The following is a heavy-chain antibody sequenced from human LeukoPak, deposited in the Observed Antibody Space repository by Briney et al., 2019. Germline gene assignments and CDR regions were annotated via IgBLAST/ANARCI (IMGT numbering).Heavy chain of an antibody. D-gene: IGHD1-20*01. J-gene: IGHJ4*02. Sequence: PGGSLRLSCAASGFTFSSYGMHWVRQAPGKGLEWVAIISYDGSNKYYADSVKGRFTISRDNSKITLYLQMGSLRAEDTAVYYCAKDSKYNWSFLDYWGQGTLVTVSS. CDR1: GFTFSSYG. CDR3: AKDSKYNWSFLDY. V-gene: IGHV3-30*18. CDR2: ISYDGSNK.